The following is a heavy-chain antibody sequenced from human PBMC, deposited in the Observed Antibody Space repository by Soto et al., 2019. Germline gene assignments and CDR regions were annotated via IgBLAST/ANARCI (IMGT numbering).Heavy chain of an antibody. CDR1: GFPYSSYS. J-gene: IGHJ4*02. CDR2: ITSSSRTI. V-gene: IGHV3-48*02. CDR3: ARDYYDSSGYYYH. D-gene: IGHD3-22*01. Sequence: GGSLRLSCAASGFPYSSYSMNWVRQAPGKGLEWVSYITSSSRTIYYADSVKGRFTISRDNAENSLYLQMNSLRDEDTAVYYCARDYYDSSGYYYHWGQGTLVTVSS.